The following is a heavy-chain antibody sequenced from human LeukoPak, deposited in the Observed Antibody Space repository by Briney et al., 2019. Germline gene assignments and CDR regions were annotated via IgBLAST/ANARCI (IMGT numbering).Heavy chain of an antibody. CDR1: GYSFSNYW. J-gene: IGHJ6*02. CDR3: ARQDYSYYVMDV. V-gene: IGHV5-51*01. CDR2: ISPTDSDT. Sequence: EESLKISCKGSGYSFSNYWITWVRQMPGEGLEWMGIISPTDSDTRYSPSFQGQVTISADTPFSTAYLQWSSLQASDTAIYYCARQDYSYYVMDVWGQGTTVTVSS.